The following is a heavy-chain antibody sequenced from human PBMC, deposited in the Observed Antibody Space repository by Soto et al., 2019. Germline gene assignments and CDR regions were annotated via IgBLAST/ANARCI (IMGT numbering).Heavy chain of an antibody. J-gene: IGHJ5*02. D-gene: IGHD1-1*01. Sequence: XETLALTCTVSGACISCFYWSWMRKSAGKGLEWIGRIYATGTTDYNPSLKSRVMMSVDTSKKQFSLKLRSVTAADTAVYYCVRDGTKTLRDWFDPWGQGISVTVSS. CDR3: VRDGTKTLRDWFDP. CDR1: GACISCFY. V-gene: IGHV4-4*07. CDR2: IYATGTT.